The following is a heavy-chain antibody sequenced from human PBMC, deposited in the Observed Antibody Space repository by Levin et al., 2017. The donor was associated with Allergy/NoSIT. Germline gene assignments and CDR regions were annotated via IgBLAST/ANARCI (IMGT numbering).Heavy chain of an antibody. CDR1: GWSFGGYY. D-gene: IGHD4-17*01. CDR2: ISHRGFT. CDR3: AVFSLRYGAFDI. V-gene: IGHV4-34*01. J-gene: IGHJ3*02. Sequence: SETLSLTCAVYGWSFGGYYWSWIRQSPGKGLEWIGEISHRGFTTYNPSLESRVTMSVDTSRNQFSVRLNSVTAADTAMYYCAVFSLRYGAFDIWGQGTMVTVSS.